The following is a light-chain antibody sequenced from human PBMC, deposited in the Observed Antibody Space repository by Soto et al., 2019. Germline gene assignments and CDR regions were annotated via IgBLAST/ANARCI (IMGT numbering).Light chain of an antibody. CDR2: EGS. CDR1: SSDVGSYNL. Sequence: QSALTQPASVSGSRGQSITISRTGTSSDVGSYNLVSWYQQHPGKAPKLMIYEGSKRPSGVTNRFSGSKSGNTASLTISGLQAEDEADYYCCSYAGSSTFVFGTGTKVTVL. V-gene: IGLV2-23*01. J-gene: IGLJ1*01. CDR3: CSYAGSSTFV.